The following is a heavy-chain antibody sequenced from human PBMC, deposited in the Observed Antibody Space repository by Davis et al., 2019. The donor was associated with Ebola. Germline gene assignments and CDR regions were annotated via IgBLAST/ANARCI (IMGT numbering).Heavy chain of an antibody. CDR2: IYSGGST. CDR1: GFTVSSNY. Sequence: GGSLRLSCAASGFTVSSNYMSWVRQAPGKGLEWVSVIYSGGSTYYADSVKGRFTISRDNSKNTLYLQMNSLRAEDTAVDYCARRPPYYTARGGYYYYGMDVWGQGTTVTVSS. CDR3: ARRPPYYTARGGYYYYGMDV. V-gene: IGHV3-53*01. J-gene: IGHJ6*02. D-gene: IGHD3-3*01.